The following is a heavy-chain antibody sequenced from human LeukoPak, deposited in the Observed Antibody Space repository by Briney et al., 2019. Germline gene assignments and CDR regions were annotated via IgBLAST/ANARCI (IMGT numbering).Heavy chain of an antibody. D-gene: IGHD6-19*01. CDR1: GYTFTSYG. CDR3: ARLPLYLAVAGLYYFDY. Sequence: ASVKVSCKASGYTFTSYGISWVRQAPGQGLEWMGWISAYNGNTNYAQKLQGRVTMTTDTSTSTAYMKLRSLRSDDTAVYYCARLPLYLAVAGLYYFDYWGQGTLVTVSS. V-gene: IGHV1-18*01. J-gene: IGHJ4*02. CDR2: ISAYNGNT.